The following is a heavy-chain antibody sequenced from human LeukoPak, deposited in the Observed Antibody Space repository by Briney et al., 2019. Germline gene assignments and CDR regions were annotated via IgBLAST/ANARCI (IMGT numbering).Heavy chain of an antibody. CDR3: TTDQIAVAGTALDY. Sequence: PGGSLRLSCAPSGFTLSNAWMSWVRQAPGKGLEWGGRIKRKTDGGTTDYAAPVKGRFTISRDDSKNTLYLQMSSLKTEDTVVYYCTTDQIAVAGTALDYWGQGTLVTVSS. CDR1: GFTLSNAW. V-gene: IGHV3-15*01. J-gene: IGHJ4*02. CDR2: IKRKTDGGTT. D-gene: IGHD6-19*01.